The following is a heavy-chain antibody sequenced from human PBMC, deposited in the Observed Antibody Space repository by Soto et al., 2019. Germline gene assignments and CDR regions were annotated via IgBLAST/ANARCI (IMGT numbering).Heavy chain of an antibody. CDR3: ARAKLNNLYYYYAMDV. J-gene: IGHJ6*04. CDR2: INPNNGDT. V-gene: IGHV1-2*02. CDR1: GYTFTDYY. Sequence: ASGRVSCKASGYTFTDYYLHWVRQAPGQGLECMGWINPNNGDTNYAQKFQGRVTMTRDTSISTAYMELSSLRSDDTAIYYCARAKLNNLYYYYAMDVGGKGTMVTVSS.